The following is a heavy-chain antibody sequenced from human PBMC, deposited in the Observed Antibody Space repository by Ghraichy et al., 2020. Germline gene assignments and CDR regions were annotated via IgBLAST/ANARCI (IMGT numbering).Heavy chain of an antibody. D-gene: IGHD3-22*01. J-gene: IGHJ5*02. CDR2: IYYSGST. CDR3: ARQDSSGYWYNWFDP. Sequence: SETLSLTCTVSGGSISSSSYFWGWIRQPPGKGLEWIGSIYYSGSTYYNPSLKSRVTISVDTSKNQFSLKLSSVTAADTAVYYCARQDSSGYWYNWFDPWGQVTLVTVSS. V-gene: IGHV4-39*07. CDR1: GGSISSSSYF.